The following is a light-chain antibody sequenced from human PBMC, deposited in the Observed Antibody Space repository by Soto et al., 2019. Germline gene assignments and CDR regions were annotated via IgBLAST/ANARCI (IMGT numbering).Light chain of an antibody. V-gene: IGKV1-39*01. CDR1: QSISSY. CDR3: QQSYSTPWT. J-gene: IGKJ1*01. CDR2: AAS. Sequence: DIQMTQSPSSLSASVGDRVTITCRASQSISSYLNWYQQKPGKAPKLLIYAASSLQSGVPSRFRVSGSGTDFTLTISSLQPEDVATYYCQQSYSTPWTFGQGTKVEIK.